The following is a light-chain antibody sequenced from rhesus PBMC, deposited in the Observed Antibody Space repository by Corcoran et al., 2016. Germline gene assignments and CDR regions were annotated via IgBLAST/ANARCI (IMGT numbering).Light chain of an antibody. CDR3: QHYYDNPYS. J-gene: IGKJ2*01. CDR1: QNIYSN. CDR2: SAS. V-gene: IGKV1S12*01. Sequence: DIQMTQSPSALSASVGDRVTISCRASQNIYSNLAWYQQKPGKAPKLLIYSASSLQTGIPSRFSGSGSGTDFTLTLSSLQPEDSAAYYCQHYYDNPYSFGPGTKVEIK.